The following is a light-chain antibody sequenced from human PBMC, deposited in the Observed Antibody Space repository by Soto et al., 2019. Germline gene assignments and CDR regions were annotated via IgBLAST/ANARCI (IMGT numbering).Light chain of an antibody. CDR3: QQSYSTPPLT. V-gene: IGKV1-39*01. CDR1: QSISSY. Sequence: DIQMTQSPSSLSASVGDRVTITCRASQSISSYLNWYQQKPGKATKLLIYAASSLHSGVPSRFSGSGSGTDFTLTISSLQPEVVATYYCQQSYSTPPLTFRQGTRLKIK. J-gene: IGKJ5*01. CDR2: AAS.